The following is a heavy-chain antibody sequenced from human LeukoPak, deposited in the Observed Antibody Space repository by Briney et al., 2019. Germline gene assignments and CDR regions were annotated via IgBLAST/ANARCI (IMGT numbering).Heavy chain of an antibody. V-gene: IGHV1-69*13. CDR3: ARSGDSSGYYYGERY. D-gene: IGHD3-22*01. CDR2: VIPMFGTA. Sequence: SVKVSCKASGGTFSSYTFNWVRQAPGQGLEWMGGVIPMFGTATYAQKFQGRVTITADESTSTAYMELSSLRSEDTAVYYCARSGDSSGYYYGERYWGQGTLVTVSS. CDR1: GGTFSSYT. J-gene: IGHJ4*02.